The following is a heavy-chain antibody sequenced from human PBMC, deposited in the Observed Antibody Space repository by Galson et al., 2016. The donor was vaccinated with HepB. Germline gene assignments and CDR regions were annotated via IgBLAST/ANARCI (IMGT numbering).Heavy chain of an antibody. V-gene: IGHV3-23*01. D-gene: IGHD3-3*01. Sequence: SLRLSCAASGFTFSSYAMSWVRQAPGKGLEWVSAISGNGDSIYYADSVRGRFTISRDNSKNTLFLQINSLRAEDTAVFYCAKDVHYEFWSALHNYFEYWGQGTLVTDSS. CDR3: AKDVHYEFWSALHNYFEY. J-gene: IGHJ4*02. CDR2: ISGNGDSI. CDR1: GFTFSSYA.